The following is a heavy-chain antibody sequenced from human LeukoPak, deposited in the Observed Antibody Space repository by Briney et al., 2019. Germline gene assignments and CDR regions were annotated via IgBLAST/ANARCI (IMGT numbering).Heavy chain of an antibody. CDR3: ARGHYGGNRYFDI. V-gene: IGHV1-8*02. D-gene: IGHD4-23*01. CDR2: IHPNSGKT. CDR1: GYTFTGHC. Sequence: ASVKVSCKASGYTFTGHCMHWVRQAPGQGLEWVGWIHPNSGKTGYAQKFQGRVTMTRDTSTETAFMELSSLKFDDTAIFYCARGHYGGNRYFDIWGQGTLVTVSS. J-gene: IGHJ4*02.